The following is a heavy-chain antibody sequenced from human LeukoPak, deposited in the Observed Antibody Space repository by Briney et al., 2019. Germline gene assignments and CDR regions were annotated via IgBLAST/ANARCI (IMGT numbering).Heavy chain of an antibody. V-gene: IGHV4-4*07. CDR1: GGSISSYS. D-gene: IGHD3-10*01. CDR3: ARGRGSGNYNWFDP. CDR2: VYTSGGT. J-gene: IGHJ5*02. Sequence: SETLSLTCTVSGGSISSYSWSWIRQPAGKGLEWIGHVYTSGGTNYNPSLKSRVTMSIDTSKNQFSLKLRSVTAADTAVYYCARGRGSGNYNWFDPWGQGTLVTVSS.